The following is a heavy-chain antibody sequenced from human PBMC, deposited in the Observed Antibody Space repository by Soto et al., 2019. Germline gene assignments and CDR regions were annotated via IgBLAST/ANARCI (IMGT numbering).Heavy chain of an antibody. J-gene: IGHJ4*02. CDR3: ARDIPYYDILTGYYSYYFDY. CDR2: IYYSGST. D-gene: IGHD3-9*01. CDR1: GGSISSGGYY. Sequence: QVQLQESGPGLVKPSQTLSLTCTVSGGSISSGGYYWSWIRQHPGKGLEWIGYIYYSGSTYYNPSLKSRVTISVETSKNQFSLKLSSVTAADTAVYYCARDIPYYDILTGYYSYYFDYWGQGTLVTVSS. V-gene: IGHV4-31*03.